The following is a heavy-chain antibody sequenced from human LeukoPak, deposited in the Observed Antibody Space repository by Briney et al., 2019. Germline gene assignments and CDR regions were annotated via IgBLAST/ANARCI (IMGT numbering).Heavy chain of an antibody. Sequence: PGGSLRLSCAASGFTFSSYSMNWVRHAPGKGLVWVSRINSDGSSTSYADSVKRRFTISRDNAKNTLYLQMNSLRAEDTAVYYCASPRGSYYYDSSGYHYWGQGTLSPSPQ. CDR2: INSDGSST. J-gene: IGHJ4*02. CDR3: ASPRGSYYYDSSGYHY. V-gene: IGHV3-74*01. D-gene: IGHD3-22*01. CDR1: GFTFSSYS.